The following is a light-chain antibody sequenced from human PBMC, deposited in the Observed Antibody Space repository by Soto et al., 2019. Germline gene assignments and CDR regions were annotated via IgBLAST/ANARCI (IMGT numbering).Light chain of an antibody. CDR1: QSISSY. CDR2: AAS. V-gene: IGKV1-39*01. CDR3: QQSNSTPRT. Sequence: DIQMTQSPSSLSASVGDRVTITCRASQSISSYLNWYQQKPGKAPKLLIYAASSLQSGVPSRFSGSGSGTVFTLTISSLQPEDFATYYCQQSNSTPRTFGGGTRVEIK. J-gene: IGKJ4*01.